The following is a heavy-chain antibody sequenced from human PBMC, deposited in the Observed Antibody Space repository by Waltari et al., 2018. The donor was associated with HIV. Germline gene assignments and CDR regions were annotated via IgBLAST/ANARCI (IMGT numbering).Heavy chain of an antibody. CDR2: IKSKTEGGTK. Sequence: EVQLVESGGGLVKPGGSLRLSCAASGFTFSNAWMSGVRQAPGKGVGWVGRIKSKTEGGTKDSAAPVKGRFTISRDDSKNTLYLQMNSLKTEDTAVYYCTTMTVTTGYWGQGTLVTVSS. CDR3: TTMTVTTGY. CDR1: GFTFSNAW. V-gene: IGHV3-15*01. D-gene: IGHD4-17*01. J-gene: IGHJ4*02.